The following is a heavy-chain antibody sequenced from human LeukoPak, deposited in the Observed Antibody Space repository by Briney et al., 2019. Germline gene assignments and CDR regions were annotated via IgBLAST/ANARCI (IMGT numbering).Heavy chain of an antibody. J-gene: IGHJ4*02. D-gene: IGHD3-10*01. Sequence: PSETLSLTCTVSGGSVSSGYYYWSWIRQPPGKGLEWIGRIYTSGSTNYNPSLKSRVTMSVDTSKNQFSLKLSSVTAADTAVYYCAISYGSGSYFDYWGQGTLVTVSS. CDR3: AISYGSGSYFDY. CDR2: IYTSGST. CDR1: GGSVSSGYYY. V-gene: IGHV4-61*01.